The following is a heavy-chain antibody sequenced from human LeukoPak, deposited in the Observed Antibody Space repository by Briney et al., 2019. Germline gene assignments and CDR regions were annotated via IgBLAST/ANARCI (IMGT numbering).Heavy chain of an antibody. D-gene: IGHD3-3*01. V-gene: IGHV1-69*13. J-gene: IGHJ4*02. CDR2: IFPIFGTA. CDR1: GGSLWDYP. CDR3: ASTYGTTDFGVVIPFDY. Sequence: SANDSSKASGGSLWDYPLSCGRHAPRQGREWMGEIFPIFGTANSAQKFQGRVTITADESTSTAYMELRSLRSEDTAVYYCASTYGTTDFGVVIPFDYWGQGTLVTVSS.